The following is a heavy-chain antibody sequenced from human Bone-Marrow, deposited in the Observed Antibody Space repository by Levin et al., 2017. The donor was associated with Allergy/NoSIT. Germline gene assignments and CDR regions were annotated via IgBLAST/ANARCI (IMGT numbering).Heavy chain of an antibody. Sequence: PGGSLRLSCAASAFTFSNYAMSWIRQAPGKGLEWVSGNSGSGRGTYYADSVKGRFTISRDNSKNTLYLQMNSLRVEDTAVYYCAKGGTSGEYAPYNWFDSWGQGTLVTVSS. CDR1: AFTFSNYA. J-gene: IGHJ5*01. CDR2: NSGSGRGT. D-gene: IGHD2-15*01. V-gene: IGHV3-23*01. CDR3: AKGGTSGEYAPYNWFDS.